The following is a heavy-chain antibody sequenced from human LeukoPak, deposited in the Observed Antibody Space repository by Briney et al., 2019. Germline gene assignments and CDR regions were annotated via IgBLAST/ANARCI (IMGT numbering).Heavy chain of an antibody. D-gene: IGHD2-15*01. J-gene: IGHJ4*02. V-gene: IGHV4-34*01. CDR2: INHSGST. Sequence: ASETLSLTCAVYGGSFSGYYWSWIRQPPGKGLEWIGEINHSGSTNYNPSLKTRVTISVDTSKNQFSLKLSSVTAADTAVYYCARDAQTNFYCSGGSCYSGFDYWGQGTLVTVSS. CDR1: GGSFSGYY. CDR3: ARDAQTNFYCSGGSCYSGFDY.